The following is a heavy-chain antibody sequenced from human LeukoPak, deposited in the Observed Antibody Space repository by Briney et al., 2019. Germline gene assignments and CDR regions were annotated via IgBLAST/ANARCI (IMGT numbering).Heavy chain of an antibody. V-gene: IGHV3-30*02. Sequence: GGSLRLSRAASGFTFSSYGMHWVRQAPGKGLEWVAFIRYDGSNKYYADSVKGGFTISRDNSKNTLYLQMNSLRAEDTAVYYCAKDICGGNCYPNGGYWGQGTLVIVSS. CDR1: GFTFSSYG. CDR3: AKDICGGNCYPNGGY. CDR2: IRYDGSNK. J-gene: IGHJ4*02. D-gene: IGHD2-21*01.